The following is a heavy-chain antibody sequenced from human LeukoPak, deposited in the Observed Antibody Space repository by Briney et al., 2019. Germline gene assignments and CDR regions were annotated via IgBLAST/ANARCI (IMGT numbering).Heavy chain of an antibody. J-gene: IGHJ4*02. CDR1: GGSISSYY. CDR2: IYYSGST. D-gene: IGHD3-22*01. CDR3: ARENYYDSSGYPYPFDY. Sequence: SETLSLTCTVSGGSISSYYWSWIRQPPGKGLEWIGYIYYSGSTNYNSSLKSRVTISVDTSKNQFSLKLSSVTAADTAVYYCARENYYDSSGYPYPFDYWGQGTLVTVSS. V-gene: IGHV4-59*01.